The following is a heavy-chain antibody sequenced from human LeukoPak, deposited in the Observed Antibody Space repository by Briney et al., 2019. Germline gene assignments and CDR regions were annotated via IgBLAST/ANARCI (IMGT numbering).Heavy chain of an antibody. CDR1: GFTFSSYA. D-gene: IGHD2-2*02. J-gene: IGHJ4*02. CDR2: ISYDGSNK. Sequence: GRSLRLSCAASGFTFSSYAMHWVRQAPGKGLEWVAVISYDGSNKYYADSVKGLFTVSRDNSKNTLYLQMNSLRAEDTAVYYCASFYCSSTSCHNPHFDYWGQGTLVTVSS. CDR3: ASFYCSSTSCHNPHFDY. V-gene: IGHV3-30*04.